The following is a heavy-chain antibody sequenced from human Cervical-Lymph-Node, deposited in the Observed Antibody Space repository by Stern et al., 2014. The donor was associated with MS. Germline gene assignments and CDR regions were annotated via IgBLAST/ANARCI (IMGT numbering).Heavy chain of an antibody. D-gene: IGHD6-6*01. V-gene: IGHV1-2*04. J-gene: IGHJ4*02. CDR1: GYTFTGYY. CDR3: ARVNGPIPIAARPYYFDY. Sequence: VQLVESGAEVKKPGASVKVSCKASGYTFTGYYMHWVRQAPGQGLEWMGWINPNSGGTNYAQKFQGWVTMTRDTSISTAYMELSRLRSDDTAVYYCARVNGPIPIAARPYYFDYWGQGTLVTVSS. CDR2: INPNSGGT.